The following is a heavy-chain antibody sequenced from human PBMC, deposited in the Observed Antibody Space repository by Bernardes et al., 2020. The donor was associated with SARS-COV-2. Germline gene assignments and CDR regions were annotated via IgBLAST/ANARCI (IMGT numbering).Heavy chain of an antibody. CDR3: ARTSPGENYFDS. CDR2: ITSTSSI. D-gene: IGHD7-27*01. J-gene: IGHJ4*02. V-gene: IGHV3-21*01. Sequence: SLRLSCAASGFTFSSSTIHWVRQAPGKGLEWVSSITSTSSINYAESVKGRFTISRDNAKKSLFLQMNSLRAEDTAVYYCARTSPGENYFDSWGQGTLVTVSS. CDR1: GFTFSSST.